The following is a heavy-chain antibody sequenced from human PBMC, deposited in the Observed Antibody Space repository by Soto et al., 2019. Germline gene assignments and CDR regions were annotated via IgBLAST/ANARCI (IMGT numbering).Heavy chain of an antibody. V-gene: IGHV6-1*01. J-gene: IGHJ4*01. CDR2: TYYRSKWYY. CDR1: GDSVSSNSAG. D-gene: IGHD1-26*01. Sequence: PSQTLSLTCAITGDSVSSNSAGWSWVRQSPSRGLEWLGRTYYRSKWYYEYAVSVRGRITINPDTSKNQYSLQLNSVTPEDTAEYFCQRGEQHVGRIFDYWGQGSLVTVSS. CDR3: QRGEQHVGRIFDY.